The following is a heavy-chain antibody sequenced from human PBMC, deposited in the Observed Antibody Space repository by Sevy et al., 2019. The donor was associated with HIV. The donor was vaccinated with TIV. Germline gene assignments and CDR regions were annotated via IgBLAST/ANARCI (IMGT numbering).Heavy chain of an antibody. CDR3: AKDRWDTTSPSRALDF. CDR2: IRSGYDTI. V-gene: IGHV3-48*02. J-gene: IGHJ4*02. Sequence: GGSLRLSCAASGFTLSNCNMNWVRQAPGKGLEWISYIRSGYDTIYYAQSVKGRFTFSRDNAKNSLYLQMDSLTDEDTAVYYCAKDRWDTTSPSRALDFWGQGTLVTVSS. D-gene: IGHD1-26*01. CDR1: GFTLSNCN.